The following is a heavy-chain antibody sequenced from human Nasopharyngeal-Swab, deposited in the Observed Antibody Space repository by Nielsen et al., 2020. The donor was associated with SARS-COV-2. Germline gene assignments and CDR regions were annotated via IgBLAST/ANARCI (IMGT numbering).Heavy chain of an antibody. Sequence: GSLRLSCAASGFTFPSYSMNWVRQAPGKGLEWVSSISRSGAYIFSADSVKGRFTISRDNTKNSLYLEMNSLRADDTAVYYCARGADAEAYCGGDCFSEYFFDSWGQGTLVTVSS. CDR3: ARGADAEAYCGGDCFSEYFFDS. J-gene: IGHJ4*02. CDR2: ISRSGAYI. V-gene: IGHV3-21*01. D-gene: IGHD2-21*02. CDR1: GFTFPSYS.